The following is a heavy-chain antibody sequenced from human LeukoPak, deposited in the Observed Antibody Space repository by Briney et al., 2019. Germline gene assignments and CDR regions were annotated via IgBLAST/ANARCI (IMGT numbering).Heavy chain of an antibody. V-gene: IGHV3-11*04. CDR2: ISSSGSTI. CDR3: AREYDFWSGYYWPIFDY. J-gene: IGHJ4*02. Sequence: GGSLRLSCAASGFTFSDYYMSWIRQAPGKGLEWVSYISSSGSTIYYADSVKGRFTISRDNAKNSLYLQMNSLRAEDTAVYYCAREYDFWSGYYWPIFDYWGQGTLVTVSS. D-gene: IGHD3-3*01. CDR1: GFTFSDYY.